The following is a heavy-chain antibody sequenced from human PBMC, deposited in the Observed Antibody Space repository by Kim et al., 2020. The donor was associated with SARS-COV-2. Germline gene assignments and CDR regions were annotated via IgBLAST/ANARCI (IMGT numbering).Heavy chain of an antibody. V-gene: IGHV3-23*01. Sequence: DSLKGRFTISGDNSKNTLYLQVNSLRAEDTAVYYCGSGSSNYYYYGMDVWGQGTTVTVSS. J-gene: IGHJ6*02. CDR3: GSGSSNYYYYGMDV. D-gene: IGHD3-10*01.